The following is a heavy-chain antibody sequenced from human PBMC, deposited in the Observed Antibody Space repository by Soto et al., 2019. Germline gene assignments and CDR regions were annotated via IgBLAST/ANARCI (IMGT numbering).Heavy chain of an antibody. J-gene: IGHJ4*02. CDR3: ARLWFGEPVDY. Sequence: LSLTCTVSGGSISSYYWSWIRQPPGKGLEWIGYIYYSGSTNYNPSLKSRVTISVDTSKNQFSLKLSSVTAADTAVYYCARLWFGEPVDYWGQGTLVTVSS. D-gene: IGHD3-10*01. CDR2: IYYSGST. V-gene: IGHV4-59*08. CDR1: GGSISSYY.